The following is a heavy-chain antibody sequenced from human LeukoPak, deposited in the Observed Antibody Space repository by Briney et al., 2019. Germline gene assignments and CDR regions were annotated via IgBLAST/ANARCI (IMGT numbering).Heavy chain of an antibody. Sequence: GASVKVSCKASGYTFTGYYMHWVRQAPGQGLEWMGWINPNSGGTNYAQKFQGRVTMTRDTSISTAYMELSRLRSDDTAVYYCASRILTTTSPHYYYYGMDVWGQGTTVTVSS. CDR2: INPNSGGT. D-gene: IGHD4/OR15-4a*01. CDR3: ASRILTTTSPHYYYYGMDV. J-gene: IGHJ6*02. V-gene: IGHV1-2*02. CDR1: GYTFTGYY.